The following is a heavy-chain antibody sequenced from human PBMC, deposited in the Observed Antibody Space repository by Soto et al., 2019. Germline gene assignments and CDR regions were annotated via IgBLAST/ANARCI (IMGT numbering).Heavy chain of an antibody. J-gene: IGHJ4*02. Sequence: EVQLLESGGGLVQPGGSLRLSCAASGFTFSSYAMSWVRQAPGKGLEWVSGIDGSGRNTYYADSVKGRFTISRDNSKNTLSVQRDSLRVEDTALYYCAKDGGSVCSGGTCYFQAPDYWGQGTLVTVSS. V-gene: IGHV3-23*01. CDR2: IDGSGRNT. CDR1: GFTFSSYA. CDR3: AKDGGSVCSGGTCYFQAPDY. D-gene: IGHD2-15*01.